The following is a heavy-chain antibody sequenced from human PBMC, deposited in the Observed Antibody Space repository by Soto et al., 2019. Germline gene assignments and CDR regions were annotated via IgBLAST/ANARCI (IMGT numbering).Heavy chain of an antibody. J-gene: IGHJ6*02. CDR1: GFNISNYG. D-gene: IGHD3-10*01. CDR3: ATXAGLAPAHYYGMDV. CDR2: ISYDGSNK. Sequence: QVQLVESGGGVVQPGRSLRLSCAASGFNISNYGFHWVRQAPGKGLEWVAVISYDGSNKYYADFVKGRFTISRDNSKNTLYLQMNSLGAEDTAVFXXATXAGLAPAHYYGMDVWGQGTTVTVSS. V-gene: IGHV3-30*03.